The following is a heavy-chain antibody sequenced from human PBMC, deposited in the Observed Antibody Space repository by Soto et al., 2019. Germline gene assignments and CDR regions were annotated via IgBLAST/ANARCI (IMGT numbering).Heavy chain of an antibody. J-gene: IGHJ4*02. CDR2: INAGNGNT. V-gene: IGHV1-3*01. CDR1: GYTFTSYA. D-gene: IGHD3-16*01. Sequence: ASVKVSCEASGYTFTSYAMHWARQAPGQRLEWMGWINAGNGNTKYSQKFQGRVTITRDTSASTAYMELSSLRSEDTAVYYCANALGLYYFDYWGQGTLVTVS. CDR3: ANALGLYYFDY.